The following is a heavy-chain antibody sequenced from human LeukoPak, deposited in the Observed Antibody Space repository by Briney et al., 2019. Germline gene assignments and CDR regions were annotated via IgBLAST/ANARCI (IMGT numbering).Heavy chain of an antibody. Sequence: ASVKVSCKASGYTFTSYGISWVRQAPGQGLEWMGWISAYNGNTNYAQKLQGRVTMTTDTSTSTAYMELTSLRSDDTAVYYCARDGRCSGGSCYSFRMNVWGQGTTVTVSS. CDR1: GYTFTSYG. CDR2: ISAYNGNT. CDR3: ARDGRCSGGSCYSFRMNV. J-gene: IGHJ6*02. D-gene: IGHD2-15*01. V-gene: IGHV1-18*01.